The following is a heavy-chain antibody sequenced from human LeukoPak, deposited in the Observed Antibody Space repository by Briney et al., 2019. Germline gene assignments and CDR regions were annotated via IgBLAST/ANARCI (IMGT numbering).Heavy chain of an antibody. CDR1: GFTFSSYG. J-gene: IGHJ4*02. CDR3: AKEEGYYFDY. V-gene: IGHV3-30*18. CDR2: ISYDGSNK. Sequence: GRSLRLSCAASGFTFSSYGMHWVRQAPGKGLEWVAVISYDGSNKYYADSVKGRFTISRDNSKNTLYLQMNSLRAEDTAVYYCAKEEGYYFDYWGQGTLVTVSS.